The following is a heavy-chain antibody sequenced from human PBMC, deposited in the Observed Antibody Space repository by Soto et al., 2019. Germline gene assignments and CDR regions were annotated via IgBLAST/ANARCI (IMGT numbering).Heavy chain of an antibody. CDR3: AREGSYSAYNFAHGIQLWSFDF. D-gene: IGHD5-12*01. V-gene: IGHV4-4*07. Sequence: PSETLSLTCTVSGGSINTFYWIWVRQPAGKGLEWIGRIFSSGSTSFNPSLGSRVAMSVDTSKNHFSLNLSSVTAADMAVYYCAREGSYSAYNFAHGIQLWSFDFWGQGALVTVSS. CDR1: GGSINTFY. CDR2: IFSSGST. J-gene: IGHJ4*02.